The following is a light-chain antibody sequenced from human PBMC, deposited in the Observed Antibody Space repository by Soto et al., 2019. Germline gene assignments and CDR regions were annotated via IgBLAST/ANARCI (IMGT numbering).Light chain of an antibody. V-gene: IGLV2-23*02. CDR3: CSYAGISTFYV. CDR2: GDN. CDR1: SSDVGSYNL. Sequence: QSALTQPASVSGSPGQSITISCTGTSSDVGSYNLVSWYQQHPGKAPKLMIYGDNKRPSGVANRFSGSKSGNTASLTISGRQAEDEADYYCCSYAGISTFYVFGTGTKLTVL. J-gene: IGLJ1*01.